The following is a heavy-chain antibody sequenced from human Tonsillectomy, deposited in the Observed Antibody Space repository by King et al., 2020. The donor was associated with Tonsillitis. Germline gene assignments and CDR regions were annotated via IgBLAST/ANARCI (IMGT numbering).Heavy chain of an antibody. CDR1: GGSISSYY. V-gene: IGHV4-59*08. Sequence: LQLQESGPGLVKPSETLSLTCTVSGGSISSYYWSWIRQPPGKGLEWIGYIYYSGSTNYNPSLKSRVTISVDTSKNQFSLKLSSVTAADTAVYYCARWGIAAAPNWFDPWGQGTLVTVSS. J-gene: IGHJ5*02. D-gene: IGHD6-13*01. CDR3: ARWGIAAAPNWFDP. CDR2: IYYSGST.